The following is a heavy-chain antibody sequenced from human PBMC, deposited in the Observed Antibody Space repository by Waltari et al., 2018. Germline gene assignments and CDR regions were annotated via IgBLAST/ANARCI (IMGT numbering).Heavy chain of an antibody. Sequence: QVQLVASGGCVVQPGGSLRLSCAASGFTFSSYGMHWVRQAPGQGLEWVAFIRYDGSNRYYADSVKDRFTISRDNSKNTLYLQMNSLRAEDTAVYYCAKDHIPRYYCSSTSCPVYFQHWGQGTLVTVSS. CDR2: IRYDGSNR. D-gene: IGHD2-2*01. CDR3: AKDHIPRYYCSSTSCPVYFQH. J-gene: IGHJ1*01. CDR1: GFTFSSYG. V-gene: IGHV3-30*02.